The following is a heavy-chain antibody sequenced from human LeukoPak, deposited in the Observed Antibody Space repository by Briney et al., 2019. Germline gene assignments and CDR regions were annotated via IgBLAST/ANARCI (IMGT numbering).Heavy chain of an antibody. CDR3: TRDAYNFNDFDY. J-gene: IGHJ4*02. CDR1: EFTFSHFA. D-gene: IGHD5-24*01. Sequence: PGRSLRLSCAVSEFTFSHFAMHWVHQAPGKGLEWVAVVSSHGNDGYYADSVKGRFTISRDNSKNTLYLQIDSLRAEDTAIYYCTRDAYNFNDFDYWGQGTLVTVSS. V-gene: IGHV3-30*01. CDR2: VSSHGNDG.